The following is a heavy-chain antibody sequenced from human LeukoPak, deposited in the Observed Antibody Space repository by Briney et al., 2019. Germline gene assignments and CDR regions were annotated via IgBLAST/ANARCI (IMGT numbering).Heavy chain of an antibody. Sequence: QAGGSLRLSCAASGFTFSSYAMSWVRQAPGKGLEWVSAISGSGGITIYADSVKGRFTISRDNSKNTLYLQMNSLRAEDTAVYYCAKGGGDFWSGSDYWGQGTLVTVSS. V-gene: IGHV3-23*01. D-gene: IGHD3-3*01. CDR2: ISGSGGIT. CDR3: AKGGGDFWSGSDY. J-gene: IGHJ4*02. CDR1: GFTFSSYA.